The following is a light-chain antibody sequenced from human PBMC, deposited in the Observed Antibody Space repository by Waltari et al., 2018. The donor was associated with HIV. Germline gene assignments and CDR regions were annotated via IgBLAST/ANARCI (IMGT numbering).Light chain of an antibody. CDR3: CSYAGSFTLI. CDR1: SRAVGSYNY. Sequence: QSALTQPRSVSGSPGQSVTISCTGTSRAVGSYNYASWYQLRPGTAPKLILFDISKRPSGVPDRFAGSVSGSTASLTISGLQADDAADYYCCSYAGSFTLIFGGGTTLTVL. CDR2: DIS. V-gene: IGLV2-11*01. J-gene: IGLJ2*01.